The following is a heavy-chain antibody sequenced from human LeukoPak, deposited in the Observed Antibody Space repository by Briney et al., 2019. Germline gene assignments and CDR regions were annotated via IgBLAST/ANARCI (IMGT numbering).Heavy chain of an antibody. CDR2: INPNSGGT. V-gene: IGHV1-2*02. J-gene: IGHJ5*02. D-gene: IGHD1-1*01. CDR1: GYTFTGYY. Sequence: ASVKVSCKASGYTFTGYYMHWVRQAPGQGLEWMGWINPNSGGTNYAQKFQGRVTMTRDTSISTAYMELSRLRSDDTAVYYCARESGTTGTTDWFDPWGQGTLVTVSS. CDR3: ARESGTTGTTDWFDP.